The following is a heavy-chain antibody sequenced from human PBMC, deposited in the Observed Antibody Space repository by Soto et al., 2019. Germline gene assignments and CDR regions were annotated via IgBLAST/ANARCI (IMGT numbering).Heavy chain of an antibody. CDR1: GFTFSSHG. CDR2: ISYDGSTK. CDR3: AKGAVAGTPYAEYFQY. Sequence: GGSLRLSCAASGFTFSSHGMHWVRQAPGKGLEWVAVISYDGSTKYYADSVKGRFTISRDNSKNTLYLQMNSLRVEDTAVYYCAKGAVAGTPYAEYFQYWGQGTLVNVS. J-gene: IGHJ1*01. V-gene: IGHV3-30*18. D-gene: IGHD6-19*01.